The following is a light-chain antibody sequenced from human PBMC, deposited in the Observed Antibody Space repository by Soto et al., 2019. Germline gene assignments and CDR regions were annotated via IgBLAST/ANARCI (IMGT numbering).Light chain of an antibody. CDR3: GTWDSSLRVGV. CDR1: SSNVGKNY. V-gene: IGLV1-51*02. CDR2: EGN. J-gene: IGLJ3*02. Sequence: QSVLTQPPSVSAAPGQKVTISCSGSSSNVGKNYVSWYQQLPGAAPKLLIYEGNKRPSGIPDRFSGSKSGTSATLGITGLQTGDEADYYCGTWDSSLRVGVFGGGTKVTVL.